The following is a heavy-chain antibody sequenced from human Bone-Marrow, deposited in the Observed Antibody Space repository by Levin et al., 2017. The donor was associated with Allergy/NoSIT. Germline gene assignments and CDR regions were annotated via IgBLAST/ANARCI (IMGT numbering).Heavy chain of an antibody. V-gene: IGHV4-30-4*01. CDR1: GGSVTSDNHF. CDR3: ARDASRGSGYYYWYFDL. CDR2: IDHRGNT. Sequence: SQTLSLTCSISGGSVTSDNHFWSWIRRPPGKGLEWIGYIDHRGNTDYNAALRSRVTMSRDTSKNQFSMKLTSVTAADTAVYFCARDASRGSGYYYWYFDLWGRGTLVTVSS. D-gene: IGHD2-15*01. J-gene: IGHJ2*01.